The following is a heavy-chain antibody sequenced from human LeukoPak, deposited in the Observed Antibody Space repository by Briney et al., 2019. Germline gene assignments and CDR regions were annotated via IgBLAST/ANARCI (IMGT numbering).Heavy chain of an antibody. Sequence: SETLSLTCTVSGGSISSYYWSWIRQPPGKGLEWIGYIYYSGSTNYNPSLKSRVTISVDTSKNQFSLKLSSVTAADTAVYYCARDQVILPGYYNRKYYYYYGMDVWGQGTTVTVSS. CDR3: ARDQVILPGYYNRKYYYYYGMDV. CDR1: GGSISSYY. J-gene: IGHJ6*02. CDR2: IYYSGST. V-gene: IGHV4-59*01. D-gene: IGHD3-9*01.